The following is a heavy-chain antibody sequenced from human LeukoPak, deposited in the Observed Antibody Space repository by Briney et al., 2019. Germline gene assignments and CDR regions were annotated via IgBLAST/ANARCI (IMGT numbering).Heavy chain of an antibody. CDR1: GYTLTELS. V-gene: IGHV1-24*01. D-gene: IGHD5-12*01. Sequence: ASVKVSCKVSGYTLTELSMHWVRQAPGKGLEWMGGFDPEDGETIYAQKFQGRVTMTEDTSTDTAYTKLSSLRSEDTAVYYCATQSLIYGGYEAFDYWGQGTLVTVSS. J-gene: IGHJ4*02. CDR3: ATQSLIYGGYEAFDY. CDR2: FDPEDGET.